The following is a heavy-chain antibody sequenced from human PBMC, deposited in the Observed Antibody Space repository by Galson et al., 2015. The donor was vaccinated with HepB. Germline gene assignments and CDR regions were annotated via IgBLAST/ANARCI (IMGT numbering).Heavy chain of an antibody. CDR2: IKPDESEK. J-gene: IGHJ6*02. CDR1: GFTFSSYW. CDR3: ARDMITMIRGVIYYDYGMDV. Sequence: SLRLSCAASGFTFSSYWMTWVRQTPGKGLEWVANIKPDESEKYSVDSVKGRFTISRDNANNSLYLHMNSLRAEDTAVYYCARDMITMIRGVIYYDYGMDVWGQGTTVTVSS. D-gene: IGHD3-10*01. V-gene: IGHV3-7*01.